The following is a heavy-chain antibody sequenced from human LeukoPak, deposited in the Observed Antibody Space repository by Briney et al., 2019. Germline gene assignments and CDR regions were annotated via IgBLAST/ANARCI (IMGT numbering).Heavy chain of an antibody. CDR2: VYYSGST. V-gene: IGHV4-28*01. D-gene: IGHD3-10*01. CDR3: ARTGWGGYYFDN. J-gene: IGHJ4*02. CDR1: GYSISSSNW. Sequence: SETLSLTCAVSGYSISSSNWWGWIRQPPGKGLEWIGYVYYSGSTYYNSSLKSRVTMSVDTSRNQFSLKLSSVTAEDTAVYYCARTGWGGYYFDNGGQGTLVTVSS.